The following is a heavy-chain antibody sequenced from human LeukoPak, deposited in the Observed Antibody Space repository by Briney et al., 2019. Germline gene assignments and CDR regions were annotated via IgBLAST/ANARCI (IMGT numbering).Heavy chain of an antibody. Sequence: GGSLRLSRAASGFTFSSYAMSWVRQAPGKGLEWVSAISGSGGSTYYADSVKGRFTISRDNSKNTLYLQMNSLRAEDTAVYYCAKAVGAIGKSYWGQGTLVTVSS. CDR2: ISGSGGST. D-gene: IGHD1-26*01. J-gene: IGHJ4*02. V-gene: IGHV3-23*01. CDR3: AKAVGAIGKSY. CDR1: GFTFSSYA.